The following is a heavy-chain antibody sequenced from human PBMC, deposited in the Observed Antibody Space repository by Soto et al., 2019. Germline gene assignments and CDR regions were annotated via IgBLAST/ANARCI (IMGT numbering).Heavy chain of an antibody. CDR3: ASTYDYYGMDV. CDR2: INPGGGST. D-gene: IGHD2-8*01. Sequence: QVQLLQSGAEVKKPGASVKVSCKASGYTFTSYYMHWVRQAPGQGLEWMGIINPGGGSTSYAQKLEGRVTIASDESTSTHYMGLSSVRSEDTAEYYCASTYDYYGMDVWGQGSTVRGSS. J-gene: IGHJ6*01. V-gene: IGHV1-46*03. CDR1: GYTFTSYY.